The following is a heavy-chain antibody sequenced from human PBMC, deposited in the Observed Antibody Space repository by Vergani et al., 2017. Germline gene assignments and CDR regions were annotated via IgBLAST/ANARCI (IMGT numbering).Heavy chain of an antibody. V-gene: IGHV3-33*01. Sequence: QVQLEESGGGVVQPGRSLRLSCAGSGFTLSSHAMHWVRQAPGKGLEWVAFIWYDGSKEYYADSVKGRFTISRDNSKNTLYLQMNNLRDADTAVYHCARSGYCAHGVCYMTYYYYMDVWGKGTAVTVSS. J-gene: IGHJ6*03. CDR3: ARSGYCAHGVCYMTYYYYMDV. D-gene: IGHD2-8*01. CDR2: IWYDGSKE. CDR1: GFTLSSHA.